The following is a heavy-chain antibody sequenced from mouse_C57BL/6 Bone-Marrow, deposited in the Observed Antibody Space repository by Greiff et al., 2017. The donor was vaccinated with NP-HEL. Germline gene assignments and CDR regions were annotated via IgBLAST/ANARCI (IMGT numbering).Heavy chain of an antibody. V-gene: IGHV1-4*01. CDR3: AWLRRFDY. D-gene: IGHD2-2*01. CDR1: GYTFTSYT. CDR2: INPSSGYT. Sequence: VQLVESGAELARPGASVKMSCKASGYTFTSYTMHWVKQRPGQGLEWIGYINPSSGYTKYNQKFKDKATLTADKSSSTAYMQLSSLTSEDSAVYYCAWLRRFDYWGQGTTLTVSS. J-gene: IGHJ2*01.